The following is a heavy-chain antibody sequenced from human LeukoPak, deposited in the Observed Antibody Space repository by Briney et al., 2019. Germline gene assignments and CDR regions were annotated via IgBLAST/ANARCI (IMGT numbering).Heavy chain of an antibody. CDR1: IYSISRGYY. D-gene: IGHD6-19*01. V-gene: IGHV4-38-2*02. J-gene: IGHJ4*02. Sequence: SEPQSLTCTVSIYSISRGYYWGWTRQPQGTGLGWIGSNDDIWSAYCNPSLKRRVTISVDMSKRQSSLTLSSVTAADTVVYYCARFAQWTKYYFDYWGQATLLTVSS. CDR3: ARFAQWTKYYFDY. CDR2: NDDIWSA.